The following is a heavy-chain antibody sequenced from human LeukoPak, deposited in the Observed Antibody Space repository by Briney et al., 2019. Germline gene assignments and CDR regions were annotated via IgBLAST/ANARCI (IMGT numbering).Heavy chain of an antibody. CDR2: IWNGGSNK. CDR3: ARDYPLSISGGYFDSLDY. D-gene: IGHD3-9*01. Sequence: GGSLRLSCAASGFTFSCCAIHWVRQAPGRGLEWVAVIWNGGSNKYYVDSVKGRFTVSRDNSKSTLYLQMNTVRAEDTAVYYGARDYPLSISGGYFDSLDYWGQGTLVTVSS. CDR1: GFTFSCCA. J-gene: IGHJ4*02. V-gene: IGHV3-33*01.